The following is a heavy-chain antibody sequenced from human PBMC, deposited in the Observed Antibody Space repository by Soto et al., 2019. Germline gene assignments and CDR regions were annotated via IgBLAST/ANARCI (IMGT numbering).Heavy chain of an antibody. CDR1: GFTLSSYA. J-gene: IGHJ5*02. V-gene: IGHV3-64*01. Sequence: EVQLVESGGGLVQPGGSLRLSCVASGFTLSSYAMHWVRQAPGKGLEYVSAISSNGGATYYANSVKGRFTISRDNSKNTLYLQMGSLRPEDMAVCYCATYCTSTTCYRAWGQGTLVTVSS. CDR3: ATYCTSTTCYRA. CDR2: ISSNGGAT. D-gene: IGHD2-2*01.